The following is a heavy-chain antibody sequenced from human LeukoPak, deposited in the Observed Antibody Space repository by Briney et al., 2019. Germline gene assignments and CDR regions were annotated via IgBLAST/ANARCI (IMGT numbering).Heavy chain of an antibody. Sequence: ASVKVSCKASGYTFTSYYMHWVRQAPGQGLEWMGIINPSGGSTSYAQKFQGRVTMTRDTSTSTVYMELSSLRSEDTAVYYCARVVGYCTSGVCYTSWFDPWGQGTLVTVSS. CDR3: ARVVGYCTSGVCYTSWFDP. V-gene: IGHV1-46*01. CDR1: GYTFTSYY. CDR2: INPSGGST. D-gene: IGHD2-8*01. J-gene: IGHJ5*02.